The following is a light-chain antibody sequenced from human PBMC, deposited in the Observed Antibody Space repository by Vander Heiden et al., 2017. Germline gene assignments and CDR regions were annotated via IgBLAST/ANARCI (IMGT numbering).Light chain of an antibody. CDR2: AAS. V-gene: IGKV1-39*01. CDR1: QSISSY. Sequence: DIQMTQSPSSLSASVGDRVTITCRASQSISSYLNWYQQKPGKAPKLLIYAASSLQSGVPSRFSGSGYGTDFTLTISSLQPEDFATYYCQQNDSTPPWTFGGGTKVEIK. J-gene: IGKJ4*01. CDR3: QQNDSTPPWT.